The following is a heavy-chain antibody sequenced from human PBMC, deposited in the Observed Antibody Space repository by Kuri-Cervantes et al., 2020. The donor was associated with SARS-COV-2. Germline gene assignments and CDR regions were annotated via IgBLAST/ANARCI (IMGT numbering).Heavy chain of an antibody. V-gene: IGHV3-30*02. D-gene: IGHD3-16*01. J-gene: IGHJ4*02. Sequence: GGSRRLSSAASAFTFSSYGMHWVRQAPGKGLEWVAFIRYDGSNNYYADSVRGRFTISRDNSKNTLFLQMDSLRPEDTAIYYCARDDINWGIDYWGQGTLVTVSS. CDR2: IRYDGSNN. CDR1: AFTFSSYG. CDR3: ARDDINWGIDY.